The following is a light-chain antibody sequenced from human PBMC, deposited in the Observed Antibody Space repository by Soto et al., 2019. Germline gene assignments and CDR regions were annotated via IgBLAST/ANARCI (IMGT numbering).Light chain of an antibody. CDR1: QSVYSW. J-gene: IGKJ5*01. CDR3: QHYGGLYT. CDR2: DDS. Sequence: DFHMTQSPSTLPASVGDRVTITCRTSQSVYSWLAWYQQKPGKAPKLLIFDDSILQSGVPSRFNGSASGTEFTLTISSLQPDDFATYYCQHYGGLYTFGQGTRLEIK. V-gene: IGKV1-5*01.